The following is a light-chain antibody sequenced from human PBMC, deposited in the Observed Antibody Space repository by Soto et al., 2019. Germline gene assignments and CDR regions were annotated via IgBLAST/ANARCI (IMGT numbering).Light chain of an antibody. Sequence: QPVLTQPPSVSGAPGQRVTISCTGSSSNIGAGYDVHWYQQLPGTAPKLLIYGNSNRPSGVPDRFSGSKSGTSASLAITGLQAADEADYYCQYYDSSLSGYVVFGGGTKVTVL. CDR1: SSNIGAGYD. J-gene: IGLJ2*01. V-gene: IGLV1-40*01. CDR2: GNS. CDR3: QYYDSSLSGYVV.